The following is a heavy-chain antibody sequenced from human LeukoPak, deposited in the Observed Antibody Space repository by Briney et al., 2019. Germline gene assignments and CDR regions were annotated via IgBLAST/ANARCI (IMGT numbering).Heavy chain of an antibody. CDR1: GFTFSSYA. D-gene: IGHD1-1*01. V-gene: IGHV3-23*01. J-gene: IGHJ4*02. CDR3: TTALYDWNDVNY. Sequence: GGSLRLSCAASGFTFSSYAMSWVRQAPGKGPEWVSSISDSGDSTYYADSVKGRFTISRDNSKNTLYLQMNSLKTEDTAVYYCTTALYDWNDVNYWGQGTLVTVSS. CDR2: ISDSGDST.